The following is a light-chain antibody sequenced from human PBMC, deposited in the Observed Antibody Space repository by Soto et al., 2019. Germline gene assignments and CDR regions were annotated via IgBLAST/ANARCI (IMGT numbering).Light chain of an antibody. V-gene: IGLV2-11*01. CDR2: DVP. CDR3: CAFAGSFSYV. Sequence: QSVLTQPRSVSGAPGQTVTISCTGTSSDVGRYDYVSWYQQHPGKAPKLIIYDVPERPAGVPDRFSGSKSGNTASLTISGLQAEDEADYSCCAFAGSFSYVFGGGTKVTVL. J-gene: IGLJ1*01. CDR1: SSDVGRYDY.